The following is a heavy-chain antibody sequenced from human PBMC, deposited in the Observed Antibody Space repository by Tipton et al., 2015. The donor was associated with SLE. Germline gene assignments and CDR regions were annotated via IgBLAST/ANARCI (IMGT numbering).Heavy chain of an antibody. D-gene: IGHD3-3*01. Sequence: SLRLSCTASGFTFSSYGMHWVRQAPGKGLEWVAVISYDGSNKFYADSVKGRFTISRDNSKNTLYLQMNSLRAEDTAVYYCSAGGYDFWSGYYTLNWFDPWGQGTLVTVSS. V-gene: IGHV3-30*03. J-gene: IGHJ5*02. CDR3: SAGGYDFWSGYYTLNWFDP. CDR2: ISYDGSNK. CDR1: GFTFSSYG.